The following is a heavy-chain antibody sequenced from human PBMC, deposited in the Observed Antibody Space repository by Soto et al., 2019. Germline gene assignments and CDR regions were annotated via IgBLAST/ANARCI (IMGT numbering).Heavy chain of an antibody. Sequence: GASVKVSCKASGGTFSSYAISWVRQAPGQGLEWMGGIIPIFGTANYAQKFQGRVTITADESTSTAYMELSSLRSEDTAVYYCAVLPDGYNRYGMDVWGQGTTVTVSS. D-gene: IGHD5-12*01. CDR3: AVLPDGYNRYGMDV. J-gene: IGHJ6*02. CDR1: GGTFSSYA. V-gene: IGHV1-69*13. CDR2: IIPIFGTA.